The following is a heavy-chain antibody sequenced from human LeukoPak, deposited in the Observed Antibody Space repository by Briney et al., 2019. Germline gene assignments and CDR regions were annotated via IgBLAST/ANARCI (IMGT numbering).Heavy chain of an antibody. CDR1: GFTFSSYS. V-gene: IGHV3-21*01. J-gene: IGHJ4*02. CDR2: ISSSSSYI. D-gene: IGHD6-19*01. CDR3: ARLGTVAGHTFDY. Sequence: KPGGSLRLSCAASGFTFSSYSMNWVRQAPGKGLEWVSSISSSSSYIYYADSVKGRFTISRENAKNSLYLQMNSLRAEDTAVYYCARLGTVAGHTFDYGGQGTLVTVSS.